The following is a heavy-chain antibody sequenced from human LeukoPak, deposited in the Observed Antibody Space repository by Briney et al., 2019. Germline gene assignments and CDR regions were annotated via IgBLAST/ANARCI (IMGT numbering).Heavy chain of an antibody. CDR3: TKLKGWYGEGFFDY. J-gene: IGHJ4*02. CDR1: GFAVSTNY. V-gene: IGHV3-53*01. D-gene: IGHD3-10*01. CDR2: IYSGGTT. Sequence: GGSLRLSCAASGFAVSTNYMSWVRQAPGKGLEWVSVIYSGGTTFYADSVKGRFTISRDNSDNTLYLQMNSLRADDTAVYYCTKLKGWYGEGFFDYWGQGTLVTVSS.